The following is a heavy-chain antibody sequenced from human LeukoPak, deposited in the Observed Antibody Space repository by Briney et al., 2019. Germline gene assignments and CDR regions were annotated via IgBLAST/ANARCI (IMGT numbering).Heavy chain of an antibody. V-gene: IGHV3-30*03. D-gene: IGHD2-15*01. CDR3: AGGLLGCGGGSCYPTDY. CDR2: LTDDGNNK. Sequence: PGGSLRLSCAASGFTISNYGMHWVRQAPGKGLEWVAVLTDDGNNKIYVDSVKGRFSISRDNTKNTLYLQMDSLRAEDTAVYYCAGGLLGCGGGSCYPTDYWGQGTLVTVSS. CDR1: GFTISNYG. J-gene: IGHJ4*02.